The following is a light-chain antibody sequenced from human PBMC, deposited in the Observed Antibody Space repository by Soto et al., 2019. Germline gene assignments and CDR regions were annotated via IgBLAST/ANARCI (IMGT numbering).Light chain of an antibody. CDR3: CSYAGRATYV. J-gene: IGLJ2*01. CDR2: EVF. V-gene: IGLV2-23*02. CDR1: MRDVGAYNL. Sequence: QSVLTQPASVSGSAGQSITISCSGTMRDVGAYNLVSWYQQYPGKAPKLIIFEVFKRPSGVSHRFSGSKSGNTASLTISGLQAEDEANYYCCSYAGRATYVFGGGTKLTVL.